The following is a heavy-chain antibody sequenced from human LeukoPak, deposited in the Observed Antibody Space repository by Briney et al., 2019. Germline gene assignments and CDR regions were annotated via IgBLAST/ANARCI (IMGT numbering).Heavy chain of an antibody. CDR1: GFTFSSYA. J-gene: IGHJ5*02. V-gene: IGHV3-23*01. Sequence: GGSLRLSCAASGFTFSSYAMSWVREAPGKGLEWVSAISGSGGSTYYADSVKGRFTISRDNSRNTLYLQMNSLRAEDTAVYYCAKDPWAAARSWFDPWGQGTLVTVSS. CDR3: AKDPWAAARSWFDP. CDR2: ISGSGGST. D-gene: IGHD6-13*01.